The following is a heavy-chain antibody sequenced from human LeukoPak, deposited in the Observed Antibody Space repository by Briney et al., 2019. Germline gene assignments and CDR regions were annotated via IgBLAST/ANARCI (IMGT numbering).Heavy chain of an antibody. CDR1: GYTFTSYA. CDR3: ARDYYGSPDY. CDR2: INAGNGNT. J-gene: IGHJ4*02. D-gene: IGHD3-10*01. Sequence: GASVKVSCKASGYTFTSYAMHWVRQAPGQRLEWMGWINAGNGNTKYSQDFQGRVTITRDTSATTAYMELSNLRSDDMAVYYCARDYYGSPDYWGQGTLVTVSS. V-gene: IGHV1-3*03.